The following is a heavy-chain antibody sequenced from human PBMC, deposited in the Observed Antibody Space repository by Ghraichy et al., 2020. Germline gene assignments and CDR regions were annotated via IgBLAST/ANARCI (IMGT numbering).Heavy chain of an antibody. Sequence: SETLSLTCAVYGGSFSGYYWSWIRQPPGKGLEWIGEINHSGSTNYNPSLKSRVTISVDTSKNQFSLKLSSVTAADTAVYYCARKNRGPYGDYPRGYFQHWGQGTLVTVSS. CDR1: GGSFSGYY. D-gene: IGHD4-17*01. CDR3: ARKNRGPYGDYPRGYFQH. J-gene: IGHJ1*01. V-gene: IGHV4-34*01. CDR2: INHSGST.